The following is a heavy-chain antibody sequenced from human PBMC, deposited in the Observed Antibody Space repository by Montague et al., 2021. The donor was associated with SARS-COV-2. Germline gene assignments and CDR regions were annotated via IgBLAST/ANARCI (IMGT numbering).Heavy chain of an antibody. CDR1: GGSVSDYY. J-gene: IGHJ4*02. Sequence: SETLSLTCTVSGGSVSDYYWSWIRQPPGKGLEWIGDVLSNKSTNFNPSLKSRVAISVDTSKNQFSLRLTSVTAADTAFYYGVRPPHYDGSNGSPDFWGQGTLVTVSS. V-gene: IGHV4-4*08. CDR3: VRPPHYDGSNGSPDF. CDR2: VLSNKST. D-gene: IGHD3/OR15-3a*01.